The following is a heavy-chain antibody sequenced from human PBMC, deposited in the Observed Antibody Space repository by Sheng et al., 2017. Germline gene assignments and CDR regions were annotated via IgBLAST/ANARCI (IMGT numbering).Heavy chain of an antibody. CDR3: ARDFYGLPLDT. Sequence: QVQLQESGPGLVKPSETLSLTCEVSGYPISDGYYWGWIRQPPGRGWSGLGVCIIVGRPTTIRPSRVESACQWTRPKNQFSLELSSVTAADTALYFCARDFYGLPLDTWGQGILVTVSS. J-gene: IGHJ5*02. CDR2: CIIVGRP. D-gene: IGHD3-10*01. V-gene: IGHV4-38-2*02. CDR1: GYPISDGYY.